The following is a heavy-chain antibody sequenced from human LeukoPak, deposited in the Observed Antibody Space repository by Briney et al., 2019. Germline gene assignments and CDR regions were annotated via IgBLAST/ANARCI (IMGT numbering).Heavy chain of an antibody. CDR3: ARDGGSGTVGGSGADYYYGMDV. J-gene: IGHJ6*02. CDR1: GFTFSGYG. D-gene: IGHD1-26*01. Sequence: GGSLRLSCAASGFTFSGYGMHWVRQAPGKGLEWVAVIWHDGSNQHYADSVRGRFTISSDNSKITLYLKMNRLRAEDTDVYYCARDGGSGTVGGSGADYYYGMDVWGQGATVSVSS. V-gene: IGHV3-33*01. CDR2: IWHDGSNQ.